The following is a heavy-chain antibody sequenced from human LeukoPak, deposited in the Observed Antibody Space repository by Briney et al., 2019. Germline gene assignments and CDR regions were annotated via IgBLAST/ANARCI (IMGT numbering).Heavy chain of an antibody. D-gene: IGHD2-2*01. CDR1: GGSISSYY. V-gene: IGHV4-59*01. J-gene: IGHJ4*02. CDR2: IYYSGSI. Sequence: SETLSLTCTVSGGSISSYYWSWIRQPPGKGLEWIGYIYYSGSINYNPSLKSRVTISVDTSKNQFSLKLSSVTAADTAVYYCAREYCSSTSCYYYYFDYWGQGTLVTVSS. CDR3: AREYCSSTSCYYYYFDY.